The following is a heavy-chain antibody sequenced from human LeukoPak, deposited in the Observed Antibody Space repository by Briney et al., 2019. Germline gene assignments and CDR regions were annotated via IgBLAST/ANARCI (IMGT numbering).Heavy chain of an antibody. V-gene: IGHV4-28*01. CDR1: GYSITSSSW. D-gene: IGHD3-16*01. Sequence: PSETLSLTCAVSGYSITSSSWWGWIRQPPGKGLEWIGYIYHSGTTYYNPSLQSRVTMSVDTSKNQFSLKLSSVTAADTAVYYCARWTLGFDPWGQGTLVTVSS. CDR2: IYHSGTT. J-gene: IGHJ5*02. CDR3: ARWTLGFDP.